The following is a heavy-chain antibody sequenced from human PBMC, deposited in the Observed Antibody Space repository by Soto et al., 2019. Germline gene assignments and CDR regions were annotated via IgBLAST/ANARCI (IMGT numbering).Heavy chain of an antibody. Sequence: GESLKISCKGSGYSFTSYWIGWVRQMPGKGLDWMGIIYPGDSDTRYSPSFQGQVTISADKSISTAYLQWSSLKASDTAMYYCARPEXDSSGYPDGHAFDIWGQGTMVTVSS. CDR3: ARPEXDSSGYPDGHAFDI. J-gene: IGHJ3*02. D-gene: IGHD3-22*01. CDR1: GYSFTSYW. CDR2: IYPGDSDT. V-gene: IGHV5-51*01.